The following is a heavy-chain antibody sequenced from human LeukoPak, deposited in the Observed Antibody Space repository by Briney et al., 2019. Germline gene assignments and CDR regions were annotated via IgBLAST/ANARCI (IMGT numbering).Heavy chain of an antibody. CDR2: IYYSGST. D-gene: IGHD1-26*01. CDR1: GGSFNGYY. V-gene: IGHV4-34*01. Sequence: SETLSLTCAVYGGSFNGYYWSWIRQPPGKGLEWIGSIYYSGSTYYNPSLKSRVTISVDTSKNQFSLKLSSVTAADTAVYYCARHSIGGRYQHDYWGQGTLVTVSS. J-gene: IGHJ4*02. CDR3: ARHSIGGRYQHDY.